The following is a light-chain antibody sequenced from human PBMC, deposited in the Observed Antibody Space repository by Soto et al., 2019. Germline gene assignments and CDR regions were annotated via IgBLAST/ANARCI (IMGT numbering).Light chain of an antibody. V-gene: IGKV3-15*01. Sequence: EIVMTQSPATLSVSPGERATLSCRASQSVSSNLAWYQQKPGQAPRLLIYAASTRATDIPARFSGTGSGTEFTLTINSLQSEDFAVYYCQQYNNWPPWTFGQGTKVEIK. CDR2: AAS. J-gene: IGKJ1*01. CDR3: QQYNNWPPWT. CDR1: QSVSSN.